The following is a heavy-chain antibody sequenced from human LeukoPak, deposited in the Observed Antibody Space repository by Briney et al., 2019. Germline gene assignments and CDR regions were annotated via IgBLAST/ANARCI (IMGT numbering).Heavy chain of an antibody. CDR2: ISYDGSNK. Sequence: GGSLRLSCAASGFTFSSYAMHWVRQAPGKGLEWVAVISYDGSNKYYADSVKGRFTISRDNSKNTLYLQMNSLRAEDTAVYYCARVEYQVFDYWGQGTLVTVSS. CDR1: GFTFSSYA. V-gene: IGHV3-30-3*01. D-gene: IGHD2-2*01. CDR3: ARVEYQVFDY. J-gene: IGHJ4*02.